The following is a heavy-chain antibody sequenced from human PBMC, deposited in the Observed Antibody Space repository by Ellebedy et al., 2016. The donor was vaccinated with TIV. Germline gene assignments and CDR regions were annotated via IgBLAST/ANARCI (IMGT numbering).Heavy chain of an antibody. V-gene: IGHV3-74*01. D-gene: IGHD2-15*01. CDR3: ARDPVVVVADHYYGMDV. CDR1: GFTFSSYW. CDR2: INNDGSGT. J-gene: IGHJ6*02. Sequence: GGSLRLSCAASGFTFSSYWMHWVRQVPGKGLVWVSRINNDGSGTTYTDSVKGRFTISRDNAKNTLYLQMNSLRAEGTAVYYCARDPVVVVADHYYGMDVWGQGTTVTVSS.